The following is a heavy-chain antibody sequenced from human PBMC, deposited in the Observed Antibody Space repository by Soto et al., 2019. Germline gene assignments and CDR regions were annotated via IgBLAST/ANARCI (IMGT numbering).Heavy chain of an antibody. J-gene: IGHJ4*02. V-gene: IGHV3-33*01. CDR2: IWYDGSNK. D-gene: IGHD3-3*01. Sequence: GGSLRLSCAASGFTFSSYGMHWVRQAPGKGLEWVAVIWYDGSNKYYADSVKGRFTISRDNSKNTLYLQMNSLRAEDTAVYYCARDLAIFGVVRGTFDYWGQGTLVTGSS. CDR3: ARDLAIFGVVRGTFDY. CDR1: GFTFSSYG.